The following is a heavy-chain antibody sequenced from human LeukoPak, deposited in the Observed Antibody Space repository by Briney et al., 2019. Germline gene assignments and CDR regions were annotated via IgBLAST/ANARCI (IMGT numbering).Heavy chain of an antibody. CDR1: GGSICGSSFY. J-gene: IGHJ4*02. V-gene: IGHV4-39*01. CDR2: FYYSGST. CDR3: ARHLYSSTRNPAFDY. D-gene: IGHD6-13*01. Sequence: PSETLSLTCTVSGGSICGSSFYWGWIRQPPGKGLEWLGSFYYSGSTYSNPSLKSRVTISVDTSKNQFSLKLSSVTAADTAVYYCARHLYSSTRNPAFDYWGQGTLVTVSS.